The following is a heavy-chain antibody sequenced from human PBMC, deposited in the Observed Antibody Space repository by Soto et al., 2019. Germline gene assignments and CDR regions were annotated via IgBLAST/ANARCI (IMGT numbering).Heavy chain of an antibody. D-gene: IGHD4-4*01. J-gene: IGHJ5*02. CDR1: GGSIRSDGSY. Sequence: QVQLQESGPGLVKPSQTLSLTCAVSGGSIRSDGSYWTWIRQLPGGGLEWIGYIYYSGSTSYNPSLVRRARISVDRSENQFSLRLTSVTAADTALYYCARRAGKRRSNPSDTWGQGALGTVSS. V-gene: IGHV4-31*11. CDR2: IYYSGST. CDR3: ARRAGKRRSNPSDT.